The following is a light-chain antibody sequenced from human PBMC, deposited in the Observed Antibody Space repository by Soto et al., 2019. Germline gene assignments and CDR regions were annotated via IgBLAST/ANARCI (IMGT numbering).Light chain of an antibody. J-gene: IGKJ3*01. CDR2: GAS. CDR3: QEYNNLLIT. CDR1: QRVSSN. Sequence: EIGMKQSPATVSLTPKERATHSCMASQRVSSNLAWYQQKPGQAPWLLIYGASTRATGIPARFSGSGSGTEFTLTISSLQSEDFAVYYCQEYNNLLITFCGVSIVDIK. V-gene: IGKV3-15*01.